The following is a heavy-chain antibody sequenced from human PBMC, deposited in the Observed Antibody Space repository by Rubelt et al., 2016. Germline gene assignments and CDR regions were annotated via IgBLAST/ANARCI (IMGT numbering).Heavy chain of an antibody. CDR2: ISAYDGNT. CDR3: ARDQRALYAFDI. V-gene: IGHV1-18*01. CDR1: GYTFISYG. Sequence: QVQLVQSGAEVKKPGASVKVSCKASGYTFISYGISWVRQAPGQGLEWMGWISAYDGNTNYAQKLQGRVTMTTDTSTSTAYMGLRSLRSDDTAVYFCARDQRALYAFDIWGQGTMVTVSS. J-gene: IGHJ3*02.